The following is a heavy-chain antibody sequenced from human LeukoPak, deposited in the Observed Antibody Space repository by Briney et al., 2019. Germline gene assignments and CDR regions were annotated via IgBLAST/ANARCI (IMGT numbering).Heavy chain of an antibody. CDR2: IIPIFGTA. CDR3: ATGSYTIFGVVIIDAFDI. D-gene: IGHD3-3*01. CDR1: GGTFSSYA. Sequence: GASVKVSCKASGGTFSSYAISWFRQAPGQGLEWMGGIIPIFGTANYAQKFQGRVTITTDESTSTAYMELSSLRSEDTAVYYCATGSYTIFGVVIIDAFDIWGQGTMVTVSS. V-gene: IGHV1-69*05. J-gene: IGHJ3*02.